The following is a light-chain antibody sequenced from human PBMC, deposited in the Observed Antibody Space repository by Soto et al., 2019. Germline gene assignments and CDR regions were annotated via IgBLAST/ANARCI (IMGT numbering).Light chain of an antibody. CDR3: QQRSNWLIT. V-gene: IGKV3-11*01. J-gene: IGKJ5*01. Sequence: ESVLTHSPSTLSLSPGERPTLSRRASQSVSSYLAWYQQKHGQAPRLLIYDASNRATGIPARFSGSGYGTDFTLTISSLETEDFAVYYCQQRSNWLITFGQGTRLEIK. CDR2: DAS. CDR1: QSVSSY.